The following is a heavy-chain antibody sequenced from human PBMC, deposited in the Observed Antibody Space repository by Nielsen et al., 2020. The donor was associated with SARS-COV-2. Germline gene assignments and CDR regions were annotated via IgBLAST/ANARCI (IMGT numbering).Heavy chain of an antibody. CDR2: IYHSGST. V-gene: IGHV4-4*02. J-gene: IGHJ4*02. Sequence: SETLSLTCAVSGGSISSSNWWSWVRQPPGKGLEWIGEIYHSGSTNYNPSLKSRVTISVDKSKNQFSLKLSSVTAADTAVYYCARVIAVAGTPRYFDYWGQGTLVTVSS. D-gene: IGHD6-19*01. CDR3: ARVIAVAGTPRYFDY. CDR1: GGSISSSNW.